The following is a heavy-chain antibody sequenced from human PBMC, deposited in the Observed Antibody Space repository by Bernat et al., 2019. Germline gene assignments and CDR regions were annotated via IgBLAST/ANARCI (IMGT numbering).Heavy chain of an antibody. V-gene: IGHV3-74*01. CDR3: ARDRNYAPFDP. CDR1: GFAFSTYW. J-gene: IGHJ5*02. Sequence: EVQLVESGGGLVQPGGSLRLSCAASGFAFSTYWMHWVRQAPGKGLVWVSRIKGDGSGTTYADSVKGRCTISRDNAKNTLYLQMNSLSAEDTAVYYCARDRNYAPFDPWGQGTLVTVSS. CDR2: IKGDGSGT. D-gene: IGHD3-16*01.